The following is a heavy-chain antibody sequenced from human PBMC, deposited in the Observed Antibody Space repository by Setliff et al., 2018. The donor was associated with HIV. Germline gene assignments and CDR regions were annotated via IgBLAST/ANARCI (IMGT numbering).Heavy chain of an antibody. CDR1: GGTFSSYA. CDR3: APVSSGWFDP. V-gene: IGHV1-69*10. J-gene: IGHJ5*02. D-gene: IGHD2-2*01. CDR2: IIPIIGIT. Sequence: SVKVSCKASGGTFSSYAISWVRQAPGQGLEWMGGIIPIIGITNQAQKFQGRVTMTEDTSTDTAYMELTSLRSEDTAMYYCAPVSSGWFDPWGQGTLVTVSS.